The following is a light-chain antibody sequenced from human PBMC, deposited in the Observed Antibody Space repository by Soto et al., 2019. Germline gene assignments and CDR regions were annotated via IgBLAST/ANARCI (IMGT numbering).Light chain of an antibody. J-gene: IGKJ5*01. Sequence: TQSPGTLYLTTGERDTLSCRASQSVSDNLAWYQQKPGQGPRLLVYRASTRTLGIPARFSGSESGTEFTLTISSLQSEDFAVYYCQQYNSWPITFGQGTRLEIK. CDR2: RAS. V-gene: IGKV3-15*01. CDR1: QSVSDN. CDR3: QQYNSWPIT.